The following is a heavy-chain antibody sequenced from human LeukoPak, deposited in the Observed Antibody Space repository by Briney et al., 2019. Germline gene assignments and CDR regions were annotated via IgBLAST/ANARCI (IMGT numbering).Heavy chain of an antibody. CDR1: GYSFTTYW. V-gene: IGHV5-51*01. CDR2: IYPGDSDT. D-gene: IGHD2-21*02. J-gene: IGHJ5*01. Sequence: GESLKISCEASGYSFTTYWITWVRQMPGKGLEWMGSIYPGDSDTKYSPSFQGQVTISVDKSTNTAYLQWTSLKASDTAMYYCARGDVVRGVSWFDSWGQGALVTVSS. CDR3: ARGDVVRGVSWFDS.